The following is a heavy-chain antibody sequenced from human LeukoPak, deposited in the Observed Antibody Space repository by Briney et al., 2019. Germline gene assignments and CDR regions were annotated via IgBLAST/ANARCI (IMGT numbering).Heavy chain of an antibody. CDR1: GGSISSSSYY. CDR2: IYYSGST. D-gene: IGHD3-3*01. V-gene: IGHV4-39*01. Sequence: SETLSLTCTVSGGSISSSSYYWGWLRQPPGKGLEWIGSIYYSGSTYYNPSLKSRVTISVDTSKNQFSLKLSSVTAADTAVYYCARHSREYDFWSGYSPLDYWGQGTLVTVSS. CDR3: ARHSREYDFWSGYSPLDY. J-gene: IGHJ4*02.